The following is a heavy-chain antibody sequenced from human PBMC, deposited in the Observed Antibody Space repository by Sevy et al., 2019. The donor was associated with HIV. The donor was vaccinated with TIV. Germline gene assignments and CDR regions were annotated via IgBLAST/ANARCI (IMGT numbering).Heavy chain of an antibody. D-gene: IGHD1-26*01. J-gene: IGHJ4*02. CDR3: AGENAWGRGYS. CDR1: GGSITSLY. V-gene: IGHV4-59*08. Sequence: SETLSLTCTVSGGSITSLYWNWIRQPPGKGREWIANIYYNGHINYNPSLKCRVTLSLDTSKNQFSLRLSSVTAADTAMYYCAGENAWGRGYSWGQGTLVTVSS. CDR2: IYYNGHI.